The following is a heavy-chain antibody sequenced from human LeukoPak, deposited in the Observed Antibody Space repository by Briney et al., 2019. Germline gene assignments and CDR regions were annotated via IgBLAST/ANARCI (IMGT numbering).Heavy chain of an antibody. CDR3: ARVLSAVTSTFDY. J-gene: IGHJ4*02. V-gene: IGHV1-2*02. Sequence: ASVKVSCKASGYSFTHHNVHWVRQAPGQALEWMGWIKPNNGDTKFSQKFQDRVTLISDTSIDTAYMEMSGLTSDDTAIYYCARVLSAVTSTFDYWGQGTLVTVSS. CDR2: IKPNNGDT. CDR1: GYSFTHHN. D-gene: IGHD4-17*01.